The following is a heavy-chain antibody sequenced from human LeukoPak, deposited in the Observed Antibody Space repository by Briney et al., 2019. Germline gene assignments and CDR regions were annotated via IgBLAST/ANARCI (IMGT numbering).Heavy chain of an antibody. J-gene: IGHJ4*02. CDR2: IYSGGAA. D-gene: IGHD6-19*01. V-gene: IGHV3-66*01. CDR3: VRVAVAYFDY. CDR1: GFTVSSTH. Sequence: GGSLRLSCAASGFTVSSTHMGWVRQAPGKGLEWVSVIYSGGAAYYPDSVKGRFTISRDLSKNTLYLQMTDLRAEDTAVYYCVRVAVAYFDYWGQGTLVTVSS.